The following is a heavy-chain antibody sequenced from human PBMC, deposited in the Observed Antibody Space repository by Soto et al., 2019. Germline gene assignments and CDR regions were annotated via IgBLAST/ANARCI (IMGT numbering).Heavy chain of an antibody. CDR3: ARQGDNYDVTDV. J-gene: IGHJ6*02. CDR2: IYPTDADT. CDR1: GYRVDSYC. Sequence: PGESLTISCEVSGYRVDSYCIGWVRQLPGKGLEGMGIIYPTDADTRYGPSFQGQVTSSVGKSIKSAYLRWSSLKASGTGMEYCARQGDNYDVTDVWGHRIMVT. V-gene: IGHV5-51*01.